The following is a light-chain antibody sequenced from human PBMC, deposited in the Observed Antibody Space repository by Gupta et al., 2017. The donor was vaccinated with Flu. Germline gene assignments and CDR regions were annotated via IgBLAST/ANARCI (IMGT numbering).Light chain of an antibody. CDR2: DVS. J-gene: IGLJ3*02. V-gene: IGLV2-14*04. Sequence: ITISCTGTRSDVGGYNYVSWYQQHPGKAPKLMIDDVSNRPSGVSNRVSGYKSGNTASRTIKGLQAEEEAEYYCSSSKSSSTHWVFGGGTKLTVL. CDR1: RSDVGGYNY. CDR3: SSSKSSSTHWV.